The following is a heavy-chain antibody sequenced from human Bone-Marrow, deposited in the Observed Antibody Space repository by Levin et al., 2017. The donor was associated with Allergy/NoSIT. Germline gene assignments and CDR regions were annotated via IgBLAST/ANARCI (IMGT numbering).Heavy chain of an antibody. CDR1: GFTFSSYS. CDR2: ISSSSSYI. CDR3: ARDLQFWSGSVDV. Sequence: GESLKISCAASGFTFSSYSMNWVRQAPGKGLEWVSSISSSSSYIYYADSVKGRFTISRDNAKNSLYLQMNSLRAEDTAVYYCARDLQFWSGSVDVWGKGTTVTVSS. D-gene: IGHD3-3*01. V-gene: IGHV3-21*01. J-gene: IGHJ6*04.